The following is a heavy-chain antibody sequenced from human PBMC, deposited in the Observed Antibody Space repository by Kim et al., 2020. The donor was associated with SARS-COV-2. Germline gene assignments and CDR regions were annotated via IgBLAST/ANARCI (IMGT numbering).Heavy chain of an antibody. CDR2: IWYDGSNK. Sequence: GGSLRLSCAASGFTFSSYGMHWVRQAPGKGLEWVAVIWYDGSNKYYADSVKGRFTISRDNSKNTLYLQMNSLRAEDTAVYYCARDDYGDPWDYWGQGTLVTVSS. CDR3: ARDDYGDPWDY. D-gene: IGHD4-17*01. V-gene: IGHV3-33*01. CDR1: GFTFSSYG. J-gene: IGHJ4*02.